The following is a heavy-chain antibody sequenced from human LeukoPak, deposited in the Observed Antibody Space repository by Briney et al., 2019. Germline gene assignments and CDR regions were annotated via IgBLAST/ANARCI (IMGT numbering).Heavy chain of an antibody. J-gene: IGHJ3*02. CDR1: GGFISDNY. CDR2: IYYSGST. D-gene: IGHD6-13*01. V-gene: IGHV4-59*01. CDR3: ARAIAAAEAFDI. Sequence: SETLSLTCIVSGGFISDNYWSWIRQPPGKGLEWIGYIYYSGSTNYNPSLKSRVTISVDTSKNQFSLKLSSVTAADTAVYYCARAIAAAEAFDIWGQGTMVTVSS.